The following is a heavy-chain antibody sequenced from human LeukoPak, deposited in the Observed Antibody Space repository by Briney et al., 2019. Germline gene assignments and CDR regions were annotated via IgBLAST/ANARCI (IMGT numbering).Heavy chain of an antibody. Sequence: PSETLSLTCAVSGGSISSSNWWSWVRQPPGKGLEWIGEIYHSGSTNYNPSLKSRVTISVDKSKNQFSLKLSSVTAADTAVYYCARDREYSSGWYNHYFDSWGQGTLVTVSS. V-gene: IGHV4-4*02. J-gene: IGHJ4*02. D-gene: IGHD6-19*01. CDR3: ARDREYSSGWYNHYFDS. CDR1: GGSISSSNW. CDR2: IYHSGST.